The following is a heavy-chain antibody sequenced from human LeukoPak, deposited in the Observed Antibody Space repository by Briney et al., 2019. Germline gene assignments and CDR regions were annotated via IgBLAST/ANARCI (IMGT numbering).Heavy chain of an antibody. CDR2: ISGGGAST. CDR1: GFTFSSYS. J-gene: IGHJ4*02. CDR3: ARVTNHYFDS. V-gene: IGHV3-23*01. Sequence: PGGSLRLSCAASGFTFSSYSMNWVRQTPWKGLEWVSSISGGGASTYYADSVKGRFTISRDNSKNTLYLQMNSLRAEDTAVYYCARVTNHYFDSWGQGTLVTVSS.